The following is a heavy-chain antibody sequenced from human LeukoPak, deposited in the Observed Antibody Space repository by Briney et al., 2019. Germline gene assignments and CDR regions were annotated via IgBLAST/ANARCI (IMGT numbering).Heavy chain of an antibody. D-gene: IGHD3-10*01. CDR2: ISGSGGST. Sequence: GGSLRLSCAASGFTFSSYAMSWVRQAPGKGLEWVSGISGSGGSTYYADSVKGRFTISRDNSKNTLYLQMNSLRAEDTAVYYCAKARRDSGSLRRSFDYWGQGTLVTVSS. V-gene: IGHV3-23*01. CDR3: AKARRDSGSLRRSFDY. J-gene: IGHJ4*02. CDR1: GFTFSSYA.